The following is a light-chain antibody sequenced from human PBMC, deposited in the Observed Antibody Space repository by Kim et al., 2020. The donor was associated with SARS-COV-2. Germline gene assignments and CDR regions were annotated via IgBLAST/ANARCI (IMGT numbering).Light chain of an antibody. CDR1: QNINNG. V-gene: IGKV1-16*01. Sequence: DIQMTQSPSSLSAFVGDRVTVTCRASQNINNGLAWFQQRPGEAPRSLIHGAVTLQSGVPSRFSGSGFGTDFTLTISSLQPEDFATYFCQQYYTYPYTFGQGTKVDIK. J-gene: IGKJ2*01. CDR3: QQYYTYPYT. CDR2: GAV.